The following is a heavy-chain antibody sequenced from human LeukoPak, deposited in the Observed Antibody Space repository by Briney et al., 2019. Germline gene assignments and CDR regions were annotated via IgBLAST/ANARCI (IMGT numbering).Heavy chain of an antibody. CDR1: GYTFTGYY. J-gene: IGHJ6*03. Sequence: ASVKVSCKASGYTFTGYYMHWVRQAPGQGLERMGWINPNSGGRNYAQKFQGRVTMTRDTSISTAYMELSRLRSDDTAVYYCARDPISGWPYYCYYYMDVWGKGTTVTISS. CDR3: ARDPISGWPYYCYYYMDV. V-gene: IGHV1-2*02. CDR2: INPNSGGR. D-gene: IGHD6-19*01.